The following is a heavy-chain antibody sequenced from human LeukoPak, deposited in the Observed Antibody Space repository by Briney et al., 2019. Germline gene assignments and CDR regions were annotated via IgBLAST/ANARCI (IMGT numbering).Heavy chain of an antibody. V-gene: IGHV3-21*06. CDR1: GFTFTDYN. J-gene: IGHJ4*02. CDR2: ISSSSTYI. CDR3: ARDRDFDY. Sequence: GGSLRLSCAASGFTFTDYNMNWVRQAPGKGLEWVSSISSSSTYIYYADSVKGRFTISRGNAKNSLYLQMSSLSAKDTAVYYCARDRDFDYWGQGTLVTVSS.